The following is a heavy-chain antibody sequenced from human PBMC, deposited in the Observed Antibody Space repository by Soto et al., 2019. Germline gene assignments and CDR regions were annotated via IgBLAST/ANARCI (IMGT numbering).Heavy chain of an antibody. J-gene: IGHJ6*02. D-gene: IGHD3-3*01. CDR2: INAGNGNT. V-gene: IGHV1-3*01. Sequence: ASVKVSCKASGYTFTSYAMHWVRQAPGQRLEWMGWINAGNGNTKYSQKFQGRVTITRDTSASTAYMELSSLRSEDTAVYYCARREEYYDFWRGYYYGMDVWGQGTTVTVSS. CDR1: GYTFTSYA. CDR3: ARREEYYDFWRGYYYGMDV.